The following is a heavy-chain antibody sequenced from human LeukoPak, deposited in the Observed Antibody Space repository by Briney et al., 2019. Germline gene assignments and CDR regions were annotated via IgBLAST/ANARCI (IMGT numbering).Heavy chain of an antibody. CDR3: ARGRSGSYGFFDY. J-gene: IGHJ4*02. Sequence: PGGSLRLSCEGSGFTFSTSWMHWVRQAPGKGLVWVSRIDSDGSRITYADSVKGRFTISRDNAKNTVYLQMNSLRAEDTAVYYCARGRSGSYGFFDYWSLGNLVTASS. V-gene: IGHV3-74*03. D-gene: IGHD3-10*01. CDR1: GFTFSTSW. CDR2: IDSDGSRI.